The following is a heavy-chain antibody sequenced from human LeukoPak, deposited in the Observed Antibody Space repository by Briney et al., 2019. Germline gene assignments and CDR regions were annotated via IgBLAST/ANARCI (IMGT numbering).Heavy chain of an antibody. D-gene: IGHD3-22*01. V-gene: IGHV4-59*11. CDR3: ARDYYYDSSGYSGPQNWFDP. Sequence: SETLSLTCTVSGDSIGSHYWSWIRQPPGKGLEWIGYIFYVGSTNYNPSLKSRVTISVDTSKNQFSLKLSSVTAADTAVYYCARDYYYDSSGYSGPQNWFDPWGQGTLVTVSS. CDR2: IFYVGST. J-gene: IGHJ5*02. CDR1: GDSIGSHY.